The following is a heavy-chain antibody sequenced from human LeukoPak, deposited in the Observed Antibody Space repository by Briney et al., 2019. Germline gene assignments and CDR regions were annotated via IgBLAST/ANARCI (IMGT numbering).Heavy chain of an antibody. J-gene: IGHJ5*02. CDR2: IYHSGST. CDR1: GYSISSGYY. CDR3: ARTGGGYGNWFDP. D-gene: IGHD5-12*01. Sequence: PSETLSLTCTVSGYSISSGYYWGWIRPPPGKGLEWIGIIYHSGSTYYNPSLKSRVTISVDTSKNQFSLKLSSVTAADTAVYYCARTGGGYGNWFDPWGQGTLVTVSS. V-gene: IGHV4-38-2*02.